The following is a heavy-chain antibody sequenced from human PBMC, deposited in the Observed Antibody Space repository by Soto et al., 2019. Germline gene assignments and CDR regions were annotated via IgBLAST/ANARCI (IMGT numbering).Heavy chain of an antibody. V-gene: IGHV3-7*01. CDR3: AREITWSGYDWFDP. CDR2: IKQDGSEK. D-gene: IGHD3-3*01. Sequence: GGSLRLSCAASGFTFSSYWMSWVRQAPGKGLEWVANIKQDGSEKYYVDSVKGRFTISRDNAKNSLYLQMNSLRAEDTAVYYCAREITWSGYDWFDPRGQGTLVTVSS. J-gene: IGHJ5*02. CDR1: GFTFSSYW.